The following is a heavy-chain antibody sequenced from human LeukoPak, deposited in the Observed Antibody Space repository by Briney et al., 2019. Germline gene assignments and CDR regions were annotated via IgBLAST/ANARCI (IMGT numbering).Heavy chain of an antibody. Sequence: ASVKVSCKASGYTFTCYYMHWVRQAPGQGLEWMGWINPNSGGTNYAQKFQGRVTMTRDTSISTAYMELSRLRSDDTAVYYCARDQHYYYDSSGYYWWGQGTLVTVSS. CDR3: ARDQHYYYDSSGYYW. V-gene: IGHV1-2*02. J-gene: IGHJ4*02. CDR1: GYTFTCYY. CDR2: INPNSGGT. D-gene: IGHD3-22*01.